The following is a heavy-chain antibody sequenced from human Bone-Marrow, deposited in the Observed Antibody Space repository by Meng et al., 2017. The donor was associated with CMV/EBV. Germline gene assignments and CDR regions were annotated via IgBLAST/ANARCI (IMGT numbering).Heavy chain of an antibody. D-gene: IGHD3-10*01. V-gene: IGHV3-30*02. J-gene: IGHJ4*02. CDR2: IRYDGSNK. CDR1: GFTFSSYG. CDR3: AKLSARFGELLPSDY. Sequence: GESLKISCAASGFTFSSYGMHWVRQAPGKGLEWVAFIRYDGSNKYYADSVKGRFTISRDNPNNALYLQMNSLRPEDTALYYCAKLSARFGELLPSDYWGQGTLVTGSS.